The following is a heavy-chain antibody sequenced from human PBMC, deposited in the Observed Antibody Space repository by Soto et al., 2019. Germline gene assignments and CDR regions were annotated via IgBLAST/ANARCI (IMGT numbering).Heavy chain of an antibody. Sequence: SETLSLTCTVSDGSISNFYWSWIRQPPGKGLEWIGYTSSSGNTNYNPSLKSRVSISVDTSKNQFSLNLTSVTAADTGVYYCARAPMVLTRSYFDSWGQGTPVTVSS. D-gene: IGHD3-22*01. CDR1: DGSISNFY. J-gene: IGHJ4*02. CDR2: TSSSGNT. CDR3: ARAPMVLTRSYFDS. V-gene: IGHV4-59*01.